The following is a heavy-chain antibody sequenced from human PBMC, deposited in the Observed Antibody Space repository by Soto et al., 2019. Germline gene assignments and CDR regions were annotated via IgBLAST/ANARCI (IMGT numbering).Heavy chain of an antibody. Sequence: EVQLVESGGDLIQPGGSLRLSCAASGFTVSSNDMSWVRQAPGQGLEWVSLIYSSGSTHYADSVKGRFTISRDNSKNTVHLSMNTPGADDTALYFCARRPPEWKGAYWGQGTGVTVSS. V-gene: IGHV3-53*01. CDR2: IYSSGST. J-gene: IGHJ4*02. CDR1: GFTVSSND. D-gene: IGHD3-3*01. CDR3: ARRPPEWKGAY.